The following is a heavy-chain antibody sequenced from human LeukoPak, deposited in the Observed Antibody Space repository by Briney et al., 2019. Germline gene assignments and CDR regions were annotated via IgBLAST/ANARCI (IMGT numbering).Heavy chain of an antibody. J-gene: IGHJ4*02. CDR1: GFTFSSYS. CDR2: MSSSRSYI. D-gene: IGHD1-26*01. V-gene: IGHV3-21*01. CDR3: ARRSYRLRTSIL. Sequence: PGGSMRLSCAASGFTFSSYSMNWVRQAPGKGLEWVSSMSSSRSYIYYADSVKGRLTISRDNAKNSLCLQMNSLRAADTAVYYWARRSYRLRTSILWGQGTLVTVSS.